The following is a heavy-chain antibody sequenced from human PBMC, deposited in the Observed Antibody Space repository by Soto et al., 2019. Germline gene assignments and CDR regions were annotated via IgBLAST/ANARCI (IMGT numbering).Heavy chain of an antibody. Sequence: GESLKISFTASGYTFTNYWIGWVLQMPGKGLEWMGIIYPGDSDTKYNPSFQGQVTISADKSITTTYLQWSSLKASETAIYYCAASIFYYGMDVWGQGTTVTVSS. CDR1: GYTFTNYW. CDR3: AASIFYYGMDV. J-gene: IGHJ6*02. CDR2: IYPGDSDT. V-gene: IGHV5-51*03.